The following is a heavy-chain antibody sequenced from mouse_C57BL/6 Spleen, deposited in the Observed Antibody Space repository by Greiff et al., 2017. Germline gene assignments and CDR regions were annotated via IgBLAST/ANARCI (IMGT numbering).Heavy chain of an antibody. J-gene: IGHJ4*01. CDR2: IYPGDGDT. Sequence: VQLQQSGPELVKPGASVKISCKASGYAFSSSWMHWVKQRPGKGLEWIGRIYPGDGDTNYNGKFKGKATLTADKSSSTAYMQLSSLTSEDSAVYFCERPYGKGAMDYWGQGTSVTVSS. CDR3: ERPYGKGAMDY. D-gene: IGHD2-10*02. V-gene: IGHV1-82*01. CDR1: GYAFSSSW.